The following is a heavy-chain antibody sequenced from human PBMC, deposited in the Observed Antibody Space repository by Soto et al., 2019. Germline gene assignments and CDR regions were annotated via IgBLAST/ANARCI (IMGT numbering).Heavy chain of an antibody. D-gene: IGHD2-2*03. V-gene: IGHV3-33*01. CDR3: ARDGSDYYYGMDV. CDR2: IWYDGSNK. Sequence: LRLSCAASGITFSSYGMHWVRQAPGKGLEWVAVIWYDGSNKYYADSVKGRFTISRDNSKNTLYLQMNSLRAEDTAVYYCARDGSDYYYGMDVWGQGTTVTVSS. CDR1: GITFSSYG. J-gene: IGHJ6*02.